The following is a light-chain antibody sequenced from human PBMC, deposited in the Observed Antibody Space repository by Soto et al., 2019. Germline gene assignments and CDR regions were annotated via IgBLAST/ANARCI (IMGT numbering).Light chain of an antibody. J-gene: IGKJ1*01. CDR3: QQYNNWPRT. Sequence: EIVLTQSPATLSLSPGERATLSCRASQSVSSYLAWYQQKPGQAPRLLIYGASTRATGIPARFSGSGSGTELTLTINSLQSEDFAVYYCQQYNNWPRTFGQGTKVDIK. V-gene: IGKV3-15*01. CDR1: QSVSSY. CDR2: GAS.